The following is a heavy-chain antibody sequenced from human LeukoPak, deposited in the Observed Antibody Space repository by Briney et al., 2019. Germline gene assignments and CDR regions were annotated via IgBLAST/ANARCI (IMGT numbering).Heavy chain of an antibody. D-gene: IGHD3-10*01. V-gene: IGHV4-4*08. J-gene: IGHJ4*02. Sequence: AGTLCLTCSVSGGSISNYYRTWIRQPPGKGLEWIGHIYRGETTNCNPSLKRRVTFSAGTSKNQFPLKLTSVTAADTTMYYCATRGDWGQRTLVAVPS. CDR3: ATRGD. CDR1: GGSISNYY. CDR2: IYRGETT.